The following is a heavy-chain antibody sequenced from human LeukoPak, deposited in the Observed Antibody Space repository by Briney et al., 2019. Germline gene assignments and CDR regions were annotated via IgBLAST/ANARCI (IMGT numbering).Heavy chain of an antibody. CDR1: GRSISSYH. Sequence: SETLSLTCTVSGRSISSYHWSWIRHPPGKGLEGKGYINYSGSTNYNPSLKSRVTISVDTSKNQFSLKLSSVTAADTAVYYCARADCSGGSCYIGRIGWFDPWGQGTLVTVSS. D-gene: IGHD2-15*01. V-gene: IGHV4-59*01. J-gene: IGHJ5*02. CDR2: INYSGST. CDR3: ARADCSGGSCYIGRIGWFDP.